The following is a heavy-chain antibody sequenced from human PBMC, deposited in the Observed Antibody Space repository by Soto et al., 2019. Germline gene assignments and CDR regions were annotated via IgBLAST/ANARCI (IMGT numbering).Heavy chain of an antibody. D-gene: IGHD2-21*02. CDR1: GYTLSELA. V-gene: IGHV1-24*01. CDR3: ATMGFCGPGCYSFDY. CDR2: FDPEGSDT. J-gene: IGHJ4*02. Sequence: ASVTVSCKVSGYTLSELAIHWVRQAPGKGFEWMGGFDPEGSDTIYAQKFQGRVTMTSDTSTETAYMELESLTSEDTAFYYCATMGFCGPGCYSFDYCGQGTLVTVSS.